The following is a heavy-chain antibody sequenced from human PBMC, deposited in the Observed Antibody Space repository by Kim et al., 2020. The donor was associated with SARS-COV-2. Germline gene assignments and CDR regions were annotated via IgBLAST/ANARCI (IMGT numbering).Heavy chain of an antibody. V-gene: IGHV1-46*01. J-gene: IGHJ4*02. CDR1: GYTFSDYY. Sequence: ASVKVSCKASGYTFSDYYMHWVRQAPGQGLEWMGIINPDGDSANYTQRFQGRVTMTRDTYTSTVYMELSSLRSEDTGVYYCLRADHGQHFDHWGQGTLVTVSS. CDR2: INPDGDSA. CDR3: LRADHGQHFDH.